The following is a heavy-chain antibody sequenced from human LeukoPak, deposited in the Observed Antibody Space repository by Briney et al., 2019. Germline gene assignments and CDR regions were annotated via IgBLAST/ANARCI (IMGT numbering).Heavy chain of an antibody. CDR2: IIPIFGTA. Sequence: SVKVSCKASGGTFSSYTISWVRLAPGQGLEWMGGIIPIFGTANYAQKFQGRVTITADESTSTAYMELSSLRSEDTAVYYCARAPYSSGGSTNYYYYYYMDVWGKGTTVTVSS. CDR1: GGTFSSYT. J-gene: IGHJ6*03. CDR3: ARAPYSSGGSTNYYYYYYMDV. D-gene: IGHD6-19*01. V-gene: IGHV1-69*01.